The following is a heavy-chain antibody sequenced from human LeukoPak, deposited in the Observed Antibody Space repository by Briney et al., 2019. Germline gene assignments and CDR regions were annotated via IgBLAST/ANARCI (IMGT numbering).Heavy chain of an antibody. CDR1: GFTFSSYW. D-gene: IGHD2-21*01. Sequence: GGSLRLSCAASGFTFSSYWMHWVRHAPGKGLVWVSRINSDGSSTSYADSVKGRFTISRDNAKNTLYLQMNSLRAEDTAVYYCARVLRYDYSPYYGMDVWGQGTTVTVSS. V-gene: IGHV3-74*01. CDR2: INSDGSST. CDR3: ARVLRYDYSPYYGMDV. J-gene: IGHJ6*02.